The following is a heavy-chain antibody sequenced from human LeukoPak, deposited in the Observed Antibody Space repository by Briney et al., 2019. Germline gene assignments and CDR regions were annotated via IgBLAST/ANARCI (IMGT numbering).Heavy chain of an antibody. V-gene: IGHV1-69*13. D-gene: IGHD2-2*02. CDR1: GGTFSSYA. CDR2: IIPIFGTA. CDR3: ATLKLSSTYTWGFQH. J-gene: IGHJ1*01. Sequence: SVKVSCKASGGTFSSYAISWVRQAPGQGLEWMGGIIPIFGTANYAQKFQGRATITADESTSTAYMELRSLRSDDTAVYYCATLKLSSTYTWGFQHWGQGTLVTVSS.